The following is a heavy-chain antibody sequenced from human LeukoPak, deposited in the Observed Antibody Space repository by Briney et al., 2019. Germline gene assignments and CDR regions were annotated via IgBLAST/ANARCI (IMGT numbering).Heavy chain of an antibody. CDR1: GFTFSSYA. Sequence: GGSLRLSCAASGFTFSSYAMHWVRQAPGKGLEWVAVISYDGSNKYYADSAKGRFTISRDNSKNTLYLQMNSLRAEDTAVYYCARGPQMTTVTPFDYWGQGTLVTVSS. J-gene: IGHJ4*02. CDR2: ISYDGSNK. CDR3: ARGPQMTTVTPFDY. D-gene: IGHD4-17*01. V-gene: IGHV3-30-3*01.